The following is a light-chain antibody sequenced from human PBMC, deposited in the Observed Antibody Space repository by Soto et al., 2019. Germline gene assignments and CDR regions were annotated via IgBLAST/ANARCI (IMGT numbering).Light chain of an antibody. V-gene: IGLV2-14*01. Sequence: QSALTQPASVSASPGQSITISCTGTSSDVGGHNYVSWYQQHPGKAPKLMIYEVTNRPSGVSNRFSGSKSGNTASLTISGLQAEDEADYSCRSYPSSNTRVFGTGTKLTVL. CDR2: EVT. CDR3: RSYPSSNTRV. CDR1: SSDVGGHNY. J-gene: IGLJ1*01.